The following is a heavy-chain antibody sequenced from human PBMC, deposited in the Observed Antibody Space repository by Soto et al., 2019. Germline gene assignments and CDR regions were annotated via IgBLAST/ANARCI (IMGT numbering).Heavy chain of an antibody. V-gene: IGHV1-69*04. CDR3: AKDLMIVVVTVGNWFDP. CDR1: GGTFSSYT. J-gene: IGHJ5*02. CDR2: IIPILGIA. Sequence: ASVKVSCKASGGTFSSYTISWVRQAPGQGLEWMGRIIPILGIANYAQKFQGRVTITADKSTSTAYMELSSLRSEDTAVYYCAKDLMIVVVTVGNWFDPWGQGTLVTVSS. D-gene: IGHD3-22*01.